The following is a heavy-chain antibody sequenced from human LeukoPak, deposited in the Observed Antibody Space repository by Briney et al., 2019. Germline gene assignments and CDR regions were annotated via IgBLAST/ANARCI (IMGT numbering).Heavy chain of an antibody. V-gene: IGHV4-4*07. CDR1: GGSISSYY. CDR3: ARVGSEGYYYYYIDV. CDR2: IYTSGST. Sequence: SETLSLTCSVSGGSISSYYWSWIRQPAGKGLEWIGRIYTSGSTNYNPSLNSRVTMSLDTSTNQFSLNLSSVTAADTAVYYCARVGSEGYYYYYIDVWGKGTTVTVSS. D-gene: IGHD1-14*01. J-gene: IGHJ6*03.